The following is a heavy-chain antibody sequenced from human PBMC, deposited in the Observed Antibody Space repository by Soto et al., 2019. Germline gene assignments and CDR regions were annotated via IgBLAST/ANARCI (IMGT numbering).Heavy chain of an antibody. J-gene: IGHJ4*02. V-gene: IGHV3-74*01. Sequence: GGSLRLSCASSGFTFSSYWMHWVRQAPGKGLVWVSRINSDGYSTSYDDSVKGRFTISRDNAMNTLYLQMNSLRAEDTAVYYCAQLWFGEAPFDYWGQGTLVTVSS. CDR3: AQLWFGEAPFDY. CDR1: GFTFSSYW. CDR2: INSDGYST. D-gene: IGHD3-10*01.